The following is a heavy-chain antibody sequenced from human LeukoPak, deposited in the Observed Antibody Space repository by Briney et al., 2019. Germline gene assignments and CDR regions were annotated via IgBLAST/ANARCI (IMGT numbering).Heavy chain of an antibody. V-gene: IGHV3-30*02. J-gene: IGHJ4*02. D-gene: IGHD5-12*01. Sequence: GGSLRLSCATSGFTFSTYGMHWVRQAPGKGLEWVAFIRFDGSSVGSDIYYADSVKGRFTISRDNSKNTLYLQMNSLRGEDTAVYYCTKGYSGYDYAFDYWGQGTLVTVSS. CDR3: TKGYSGYDYAFDY. CDR1: GFTFSTYG. CDR2: IRFDGSSVGSDI.